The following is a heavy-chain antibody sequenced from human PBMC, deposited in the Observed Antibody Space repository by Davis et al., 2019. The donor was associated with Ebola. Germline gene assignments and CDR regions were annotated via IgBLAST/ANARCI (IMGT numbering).Heavy chain of an antibody. Sequence: SETLSLTCVVSGGSISSSNYWSWVRQPPGEGLEWIGEIYHSGSTNYNPSLKNRVTISMDKSKNQFSLKLSSVTAADTAVYYCARGSPPFPDIVATTHWYFDLWGRGTLVTVSS. V-gene: IGHV4-4*02. CDR2: IYHSGST. CDR1: GGSISSSNY. CDR3: ARGSPPFPDIVATTHWYFDL. D-gene: IGHD5-12*01. J-gene: IGHJ2*01.